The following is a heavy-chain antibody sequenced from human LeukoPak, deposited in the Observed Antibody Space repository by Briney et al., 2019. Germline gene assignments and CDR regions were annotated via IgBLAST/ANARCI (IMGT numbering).Heavy chain of an antibody. J-gene: IGHJ6*02. Sequence: GRSLRLSCAASGFTFSSYGMHWVRQAPGKGLEWVAVIWYDGSNKYYADPVKGRFTISTNNSMSTLYLQMNSLRAEDTAVYYCARDLVRVVVVPAAIQYGMDVWGQGTTVTVSS. CDR3: ARDLVRVVVVPAAIQYGMDV. D-gene: IGHD2-2*01. V-gene: IGHV3-33*01. CDR1: GFTFSSYG. CDR2: IWYDGSNK.